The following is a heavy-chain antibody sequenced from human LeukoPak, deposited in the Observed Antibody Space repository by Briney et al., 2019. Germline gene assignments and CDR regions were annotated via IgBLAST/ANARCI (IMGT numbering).Heavy chain of an antibody. J-gene: IGHJ4*02. CDR2: ISSSGSTI. CDR3: AKGKNTGSYLSHVDY. V-gene: IGHV3-48*03. Sequence: GGSLRLSCAASGFTFSSSEMNWVRQAPGQGLEWVSYISSSGSTIYYADSVKGRFTTSRDNAKNSLYLQMNSLRTEDTALYYCAKGKNTGSYLSHVDYWGQGTLVTVSS. CDR1: GFTFSSSE. D-gene: IGHD3-10*01.